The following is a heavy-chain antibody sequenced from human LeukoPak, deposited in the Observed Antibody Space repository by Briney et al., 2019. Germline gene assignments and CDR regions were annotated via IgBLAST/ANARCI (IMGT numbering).Heavy chain of an antibody. CDR2: INSDGSTT. Sequence: GGSLRLSCAASGFTFSTYWMHWVRQVPGKGLVWVSRINSDGSTTSSADSVKGRFTISRDNAKNTLYLQMNSLRAEDTAVYYCAKHQRVTRGPYYYYMDVWGKGTTVTVSS. CDR3: AKHQRVTRGPYYYYMDV. CDR1: GFTFSTYW. D-gene: IGHD4-17*01. J-gene: IGHJ6*03. V-gene: IGHV3-74*01.